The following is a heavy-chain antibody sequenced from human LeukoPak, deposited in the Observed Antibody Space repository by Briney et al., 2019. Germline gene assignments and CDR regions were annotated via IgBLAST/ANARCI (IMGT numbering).Heavy chain of an antibody. Sequence: GGSLRLSCAASGFTFSSYWMSWVRQAPGKGLEWVANIKQDGSEKYYVDSVKGRFTISRDNAKNSLYLQMNSLRAEDTGLYFCARDRFPEGYDAFDIWGQGTMVTVSS. D-gene: IGHD1-14*01. CDR2: IKQDGSEK. CDR3: ARDRFPEGYDAFDI. CDR1: GFTFSSYW. V-gene: IGHV3-7*03. J-gene: IGHJ3*02.